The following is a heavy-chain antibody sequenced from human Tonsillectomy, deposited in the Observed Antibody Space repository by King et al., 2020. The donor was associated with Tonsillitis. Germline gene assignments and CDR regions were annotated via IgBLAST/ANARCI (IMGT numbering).Heavy chain of an antibody. CDR1: GGSISSGGYY. V-gene: IGHV4-31*03. CDR3: ARGRNILIGINWFDP. Sequence: VQLQESGPGLVKPSQTLSLTCSVSGGSISSGGYYWSWIRQHPGKGLEWIGYIYYSGSTYYNPSLKSRITIAVDTSKNQFSLKLSSVTAADTAVYYCARGRNILIGINWFDPWGQGTLVTVSS. J-gene: IGHJ5*02. D-gene: IGHD3-9*01. CDR2: IYYSGST.